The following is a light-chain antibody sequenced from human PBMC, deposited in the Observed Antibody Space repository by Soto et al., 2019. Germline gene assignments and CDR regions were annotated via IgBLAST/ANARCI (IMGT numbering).Light chain of an antibody. V-gene: IGKV3-15*01. J-gene: IGKJ1*01. CDR1: QSITTN. CDR2: GAS. Sequence: EVVMTQSPVTLSVSPGERATLSCRASQSITTNLAWYQQKPGQAPRLLIYGASTRATGVPARFSGSGSGTQFTLTISSLQSEDFALYYCLQDYNYPWTFGQGTKVEIK. CDR3: LQDYNYPWT.